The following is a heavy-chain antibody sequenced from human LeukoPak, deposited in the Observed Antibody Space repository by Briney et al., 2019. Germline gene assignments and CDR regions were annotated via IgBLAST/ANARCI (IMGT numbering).Heavy chain of an antibody. CDR2: ISSSSSYI. D-gene: IGHD2-15*01. CDR3: ARDQVRLLPLDY. CDR1: GFTFSSYS. V-gene: IGHV3-21*01. Sequence: PGGSLRLSCAASGFTFSSYSMNWVRQATGKGLEWVSSISSSSSYIYYADSVKGRFTISRDNAKNSLYLQMNSLRAEDTAVYYCARDQVRLLPLDYWGQGTLVTVSS. J-gene: IGHJ4*02.